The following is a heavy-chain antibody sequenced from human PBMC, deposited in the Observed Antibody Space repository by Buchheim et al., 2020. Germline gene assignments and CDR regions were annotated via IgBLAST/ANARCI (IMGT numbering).Heavy chain of an antibody. CDR1: GFSFSNYY. CDR3: ARDVSGSLDY. D-gene: IGHD6-19*01. J-gene: IGHJ4*02. V-gene: IGHV3-7*01. CDR2: IKQDGSNK. Sequence: DVQLVESGGGLVQPGGSLKLSCAASGFSFSNYYMAWVRQAPGKGLEWVANIKQDGSNKNYVDSVKGRFTISRDTAENSQFLQMNSLRAEDTALYYCARDVSGSLDYWGQGIL.